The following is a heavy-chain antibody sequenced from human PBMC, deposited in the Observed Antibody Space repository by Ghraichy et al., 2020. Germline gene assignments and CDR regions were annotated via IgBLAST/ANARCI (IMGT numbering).Heavy chain of an antibody. J-gene: IGHJ4*02. CDR2: IKQDGSEK. V-gene: IGHV3-7*03. CDR3: ARAPIGRYFDWLFPSHYFHY. Sequence: GGSLRLSCAASGFTFSSYWMSWVRQAPGKGLEWVANIKQDGSEKYYVDSVKGRFTISRDNAKNSLYLQMNSLRAEDTAVYYCARAPIGRYFDWLFPSHYFHYWGQGPLVTFS. D-gene: IGHD3-9*01. CDR1: GFTFSSYW.